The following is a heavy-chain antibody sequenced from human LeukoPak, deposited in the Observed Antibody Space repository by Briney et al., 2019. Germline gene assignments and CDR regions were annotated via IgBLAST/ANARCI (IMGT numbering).Heavy chain of an antibody. D-gene: IGHD6-13*01. J-gene: IGHJ4*02. CDR1: GFTFSSYG. CDR3: AKYIAAAGYHYDY. CDR2: ISYAGGNK. Sequence: PGGSLRLSCAASGFTFSSYGMHWVRQAPGKGLEWVAVISYAGGNKYYGDSVKGRFTISRDNSKNTLYLQMNSLRVEDTAVYYCAKYIAAAGYHYDYWGQGTLVTVSS. V-gene: IGHV3-30-3*02.